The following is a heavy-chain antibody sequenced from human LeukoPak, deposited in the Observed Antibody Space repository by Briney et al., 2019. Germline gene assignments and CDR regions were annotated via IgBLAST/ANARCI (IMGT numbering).Heavy chain of an antibody. D-gene: IGHD6-13*01. CDR1: GFTFSSYA. Sequence: PGGSLRLSCAASGFTFSSYAMSWVRQAPGKGLEWVSAISGSGGSTYYADSVKGRFTISRDNSKNTLYLQMNSLRAEDTAVYYCAKTLTDIAAAGTNYFDYWGQGTLVTVSS. CDR3: AKTLTDIAAAGTNYFDY. CDR2: ISGSGGST. V-gene: IGHV3-23*01. J-gene: IGHJ4*02.